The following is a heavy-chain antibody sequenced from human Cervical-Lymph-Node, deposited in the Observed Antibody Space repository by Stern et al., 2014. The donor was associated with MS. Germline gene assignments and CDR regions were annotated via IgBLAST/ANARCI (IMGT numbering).Heavy chain of an antibody. CDR3: ARVLKQLVGHYYAMDV. CDR2: INHSRSP. Sequence: QVQLQQWGAGLLKPSETLSLTCAFSGGSFNLYYWAWIRQSPGKGLEWIGDINHSRSPTYNPSLKSRVTILVDTSKSQFSLNVSSVTAADTAVYYCARVLKQLVGHYYAMDVWGQGTTVTVSS. V-gene: IGHV4-34*01. D-gene: IGHD6-13*01. CDR1: GGSFNLYY. J-gene: IGHJ6*02.